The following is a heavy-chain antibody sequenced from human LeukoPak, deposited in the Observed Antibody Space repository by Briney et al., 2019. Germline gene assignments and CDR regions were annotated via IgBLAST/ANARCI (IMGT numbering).Heavy chain of an antibody. CDR3: AMYCSSTSCYPIPH. CDR1: GYSISSGYY. Sequence: SETLSLTCTVSGYSISSGYYWGWIRQPPGKGLEWIGTIYHSGSTYYKSSLKSRVTISVDTSKNQFSLKLSSVTAADTAVYYCAMYCSSTSCYPIPHWGQGTLVTVSS. D-gene: IGHD2-2*01. J-gene: IGHJ1*01. V-gene: IGHV4-38-2*02. CDR2: IYHSGST.